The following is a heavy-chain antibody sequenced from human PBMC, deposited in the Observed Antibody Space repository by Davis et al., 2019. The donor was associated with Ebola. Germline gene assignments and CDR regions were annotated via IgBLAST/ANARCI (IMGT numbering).Heavy chain of an antibody. Sequence: GESLKISCVGSGFTFSNFWMSWVRQAPGKGLEWVANLKYDESEQHYVDSVKGRFTISRDNAKNSLFLQMNSLRADDTAVYYCAKDRADGYPYYFDQWGQGTLVTVSS. J-gene: IGHJ4*02. V-gene: IGHV3-7*03. D-gene: IGHD5-24*01. CDR3: AKDRADGYPYYFDQ. CDR2: LKYDESEQ. CDR1: GFTFSNFW.